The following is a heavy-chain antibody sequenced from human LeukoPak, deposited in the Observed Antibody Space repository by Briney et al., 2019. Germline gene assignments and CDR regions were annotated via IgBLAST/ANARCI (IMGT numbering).Heavy chain of an antibody. CDR1: GFTVSSNY. D-gene: IGHD3-10*01. Sequence: GGSLRLSCAASGFTVSSNYMSWVRQGPGKWLEWVSVIYSGGSTYYADSVKGRFTISRDNSKNTLFLQMNSLRAEDTAVYYCARGDYGSGSPYYYYYMDVWGKGTTVTISS. CDR2: IYSGGST. J-gene: IGHJ6*03. CDR3: ARGDYGSGSPYYYYYMDV. V-gene: IGHV3-53*01.